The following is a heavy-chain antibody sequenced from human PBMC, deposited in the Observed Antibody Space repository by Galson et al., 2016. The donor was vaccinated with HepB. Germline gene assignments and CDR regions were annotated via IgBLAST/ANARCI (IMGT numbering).Heavy chain of an antibody. CDR2: IYTGGST. V-gene: IGHV3-53*05. D-gene: IGHD3-10*01. CDR3: AKGMRGDIISGAHDYYMDV. Sequence: SLRLSCAASGFTVSSSYMSWVRQAPGKGLEWVSFIYTGGSTYYADSVRGRFTISRDNSKYTVYLQMNSLTAEDTAVYYCAKGMRGDIISGAHDYYMDVWGKGTTVTVS. CDR1: GFTVSSSY. J-gene: IGHJ6*03.